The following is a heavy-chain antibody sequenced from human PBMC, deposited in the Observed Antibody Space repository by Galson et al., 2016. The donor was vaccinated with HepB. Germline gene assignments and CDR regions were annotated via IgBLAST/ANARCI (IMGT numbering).Heavy chain of an antibody. CDR3: ARDAGYYYYGLDV. J-gene: IGHJ6*04. D-gene: IGHD6-13*01. Sequence: SVKVSCKASGYSFTDYYIYWVRQAPGRGLEWMGWINPKHGGTNYGQRFQGRVTMTRDTSISTVYMELGRLTSADSAIYYCARDAGYYYYGLDVWGKGPAVTVSS. CDR1: GYSFTDYY. CDR2: INPKHGGT. V-gene: IGHV1-2*02.